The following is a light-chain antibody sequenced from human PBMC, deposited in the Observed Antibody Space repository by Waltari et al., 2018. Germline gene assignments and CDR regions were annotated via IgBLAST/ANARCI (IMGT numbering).Light chain of an antibody. CDR1: QSLLPSNGYHY. Sequence: DIVMTQSLLSLPVTPGEQASISCRSSQSLLPSNGYHYLDWYLQKPGQSPQLLIYLGSNRASGVPDRFSGSGSGTEFTLKISRVEAEDVGVYYCMQALQTPWTFGQGTKVEVK. J-gene: IGKJ1*01. CDR3: MQALQTPWT. CDR2: LGS. V-gene: IGKV2-28*01.